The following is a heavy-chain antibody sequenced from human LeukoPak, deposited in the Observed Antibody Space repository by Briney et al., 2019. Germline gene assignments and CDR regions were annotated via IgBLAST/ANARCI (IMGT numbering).Heavy chain of an antibody. CDR2: IGGPGAPT. J-gene: IGHJ2*01. D-gene: IGHD2-15*01. CDR3: ARGATRATRHFDL. CDR1: GFTFSSYS. V-gene: IGHV3-23*01. Sequence: GGSLRLSCVASGFTFSSYSLTWVRQTPEKGLAWVSIIGGPGAPTFYADSVEGRFTISRDNSKNTVYLQMNSLRAEDTALYFCARGATRATRHFDLWGRGTLVTVSS.